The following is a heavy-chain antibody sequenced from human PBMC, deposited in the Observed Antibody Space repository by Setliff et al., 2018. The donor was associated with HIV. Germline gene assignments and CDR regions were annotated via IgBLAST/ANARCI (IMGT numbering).Heavy chain of an antibody. CDR3: ARSIVPVASGYYYFEY. J-gene: IGHJ4*02. D-gene: IGHD3-3*01. CDR2: IYHTGST. V-gene: IGHV4-38-2*01. CDR1: GYSISSGYY. Sequence: PSETLSLTCVVSGYSISSGYYWGWIRQPPGNGLEWIGSIYHTGSTYYKPSLKSRVTISVDTSKNQFSLRLSSVAAGDTAVYYCARSIVPVASGYYYFEYWGQGTLGTVSS.